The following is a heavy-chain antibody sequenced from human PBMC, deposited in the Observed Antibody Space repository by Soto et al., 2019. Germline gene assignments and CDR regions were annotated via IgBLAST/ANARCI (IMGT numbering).Heavy chain of an antibody. J-gene: IGHJ4*02. CDR2: ISGSGGST. D-gene: IGHD3-22*01. CDR1: GFTFSSYA. CDR3: AKVDRYYYDSSGYYPLSDDY. V-gene: IGHV3-23*01. Sequence: GGSLRLSCAASGFTFSSYAMSWVRQAPGKGLEWVSAISGSGGSTYYADSVKGRFTISGDNSKNTLYLQMNSLRAEDTAVYYCAKVDRYYYDSSGYYPLSDDYWGQGTLVTVSS.